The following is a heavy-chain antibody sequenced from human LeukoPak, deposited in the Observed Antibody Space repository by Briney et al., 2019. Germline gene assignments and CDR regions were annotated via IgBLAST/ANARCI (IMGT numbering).Heavy chain of an antibody. CDR3: ARGTTQLAAASWSYYYYYGMDV. D-gene: IGHD6-13*01. CDR2: IYYSGST. V-gene: IGHV4-31*03. J-gene: IGHJ6*02. CDR1: GGSISSGGYY. Sequence: PSETLSLTCTVSGGSISSGGYYWSWIRQHPGKGLEWIGYIYYSGSTYYNPSLKSRVTTSVDTSKNQFSLKLSSVTAADTAVYYCARGTTQLAAASWSYYYYYGMDVWGQGTTVTVSS.